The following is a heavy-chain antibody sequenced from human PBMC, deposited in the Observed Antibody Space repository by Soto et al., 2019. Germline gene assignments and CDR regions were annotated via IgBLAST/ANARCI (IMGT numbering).Heavy chain of an antibody. V-gene: IGHV3-23*01. CDR2: ISGSGGST. D-gene: IGHD3-22*01. J-gene: IGHJ3*02. CDR3: AQDPNYYDSSGGAFDI. Sequence: EVQLLESGGGLVQPGGSLRLSCAASGFTFSSYAMSWVRQAPGKGLEWVSAISGSGGSTYYADSVKGRFTISRDNSKNTLYLQMNSLRAEDTAVYYCAQDPNYYDSSGGAFDIWGQGTMVTVSS. CDR1: GFTFSSYA.